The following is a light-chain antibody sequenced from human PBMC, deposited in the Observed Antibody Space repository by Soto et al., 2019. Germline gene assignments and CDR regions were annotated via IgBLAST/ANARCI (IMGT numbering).Light chain of an antibody. CDR1: SSNIEGNT. CDR3: SSYTSSSTLLDV. CDR2: IDH. Sequence: QSVLTQPPSLSGTPGQSVTISCSGSSSNIEGNTVHWYQHLPGTAPKLLIYIDHNRPSGIPDRFSGSKSGTSASLAISGLQSEDEADYYCSSYTSSSTLLDVFGTGTKLTVL. V-gene: IGLV1-44*01. J-gene: IGLJ1*01.